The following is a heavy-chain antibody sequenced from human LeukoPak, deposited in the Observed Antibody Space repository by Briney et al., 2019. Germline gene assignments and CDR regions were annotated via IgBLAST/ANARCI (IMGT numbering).Heavy chain of an antibody. V-gene: IGHV3-7*03. CDR1: GFTFSSYW. CDR2: IKQDGSEK. D-gene: IGHD5-24*01. Sequence: GGSLILSCAASGFTFSSYWMSWVRQTPGKGLEWVANIKQDGSEKYYVDSVMGRFTISRDNAKNSLDLQMSSLRAEDTAVYYCASGYRTFDYWGQGTLVTVSS. CDR3: ASGYRTFDY. J-gene: IGHJ4*02.